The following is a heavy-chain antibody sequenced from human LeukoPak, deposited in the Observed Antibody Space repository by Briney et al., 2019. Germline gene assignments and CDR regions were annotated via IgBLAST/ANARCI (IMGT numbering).Heavy chain of an antibody. D-gene: IGHD3-10*01. CDR1: GFTFGDYA. Sequence: GGSLRLSCTASGFTFGDYAMSWVRQAPGKGLEWVGFIRSKAYGGTTEYAASVKGRFTISRGDSKSIAYLQMNSLKTEDTAVYYCTRAGSLNHYYYYYYYMDVWGKGTTVTVSS. V-gene: IGHV3-49*04. J-gene: IGHJ6*03. CDR3: TRAGSLNHYYYYYYYMDV. CDR2: IRSKAYGGTT.